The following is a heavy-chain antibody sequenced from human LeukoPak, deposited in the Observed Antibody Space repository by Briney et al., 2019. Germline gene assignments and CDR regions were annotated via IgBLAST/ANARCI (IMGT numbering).Heavy chain of an antibody. V-gene: IGHV4-59*08. D-gene: IGHD3-22*01. Sequence: SETLSLTCTVSGASINNNFWTWIRQPPGKGLEWIGYIYSSGSANYNPSLKRRVIISGDTSENQISLNLTSVTAADTALYFCARHRDYYDSWGHGTLVTVSS. CDR1: GASINNNF. CDR2: IYSSGSA. CDR3: ARHRDYYDS. J-gene: IGHJ4*01.